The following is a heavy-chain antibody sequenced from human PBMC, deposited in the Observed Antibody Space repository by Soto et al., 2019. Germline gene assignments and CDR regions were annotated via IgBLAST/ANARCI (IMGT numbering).Heavy chain of an antibody. Sequence: EVQLVESGGGLVQPGGSLRLSCAASGITVTNCFMTWVRQAPGKGLEWVSVISSAGCTYYADSVKGRFTISRDNYRNTLYLQLNPLRAEDTAVYYCARDELGGAYDFLHGGQGTLVTVSS. CDR3: ARDELGGAYDFLH. CDR2: ISSAGCT. D-gene: IGHD3-3*01. CDR1: GITVTNCF. J-gene: IGHJ4*02. V-gene: IGHV3-66*01.